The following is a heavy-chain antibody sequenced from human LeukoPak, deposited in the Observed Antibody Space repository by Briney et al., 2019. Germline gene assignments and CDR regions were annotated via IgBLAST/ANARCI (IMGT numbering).Heavy chain of an antibody. CDR2: IYYSGST. D-gene: IGHD3-10*01. CDR3: ARGHYYGPGSYYGPGLPWFDP. J-gene: IGHJ5*02. Sequence: SETLSLTCTVSGGSISSYYWSWIRQPPGKGLEWIGYIYYSGSTNYNPSLKSRVTISVDTSKNQFSLKLSSVTAADTAVYYCARGHYYGPGSYYGPGLPWFDPWGQGTLVTVSS. V-gene: IGHV4-59*01. CDR1: GGSISSYY.